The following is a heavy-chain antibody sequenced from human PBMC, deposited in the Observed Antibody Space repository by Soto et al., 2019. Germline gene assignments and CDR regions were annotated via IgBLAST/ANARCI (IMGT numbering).Heavy chain of an antibody. J-gene: IGHJ3*02. V-gene: IGHV1-18*01. CDR1: GYTFTSYV. D-gene: IGHD3-22*01. CDR3: ARDNYYDSSGYVDI. Sequence: ASVKVSCKASGYTFTSYVISWVRQAPGQGLEWMGWISAYNGNTNYAQKLQGRVTMTTDTSTSTAYMELRSLRSDDTAVYYCARDNYYDSSGYVDIWGQGTMVTV. CDR2: ISAYNGNT.